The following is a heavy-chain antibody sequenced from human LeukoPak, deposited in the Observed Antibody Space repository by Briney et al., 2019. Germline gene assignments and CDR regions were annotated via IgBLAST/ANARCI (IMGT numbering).Heavy chain of an antibody. V-gene: IGHV4-38-2*01. CDR1: GYSISGGCY. J-gene: IGHJ4*02. CDR2: IYHSGTT. D-gene: IGHD1-26*01. CDR3: TRVGVGATNPLR. Sequence: SETLSLTCAVSGYSISGGCYWGWIRQPPGKGLEWIGSIYHSGTTYYNPSLKSRVTISVDTSKNQFSLKLSSVTAADTAVYYCTRVGVGATNPLRWGQGTLVTVSS.